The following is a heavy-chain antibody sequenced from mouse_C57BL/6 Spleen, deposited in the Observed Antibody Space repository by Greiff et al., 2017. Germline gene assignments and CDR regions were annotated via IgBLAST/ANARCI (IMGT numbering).Heavy chain of an antibody. CDR1: GYTFTSYW. V-gene: IGHV1-55*01. CDR3: ARKGDYYYGVAPEY. CDR2: IYPGSGST. Sequence: QVHVKQPGAELVKPGASVKMSCKASGYTFTSYWITWVKQRPGQGLEWIGDIYPGSGSTNYNEKFKSKATLTVDTSSRTAYMQLSSLTSEDSAVYYCARKGDYYYGVAPEYWGQGTTLTVSS. D-gene: IGHD1-1*01. J-gene: IGHJ2*01.